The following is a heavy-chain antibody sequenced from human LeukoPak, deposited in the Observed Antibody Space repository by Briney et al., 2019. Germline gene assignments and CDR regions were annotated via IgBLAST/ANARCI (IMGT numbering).Heavy chain of an antibody. J-gene: IGHJ6*03. CDR1: GYTFTSYD. CDR2: MNPNSGNT. D-gene: IGHD6-13*01. Sequence: ASVKVSCKASGYTFTSYDINWVRQATGQELEWMGWMNPNSGNTGYAQKFQGRVTMTRNTSISTAYMELSSLRSEDTAVYYCARVVPSLAAAGYYYYYYMDVWGKGTTVTISS. CDR3: ARVVPSLAAAGYYYYYYMDV. V-gene: IGHV1-8*01.